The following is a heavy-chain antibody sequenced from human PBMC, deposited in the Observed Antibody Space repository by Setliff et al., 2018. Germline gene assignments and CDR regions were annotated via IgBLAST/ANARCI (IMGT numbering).Heavy chain of an antibody. CDR3: ASARPHFGVVIRSPPDY. J-gene: IGHJ4*02. D-gene: IGHD3-3*01. V-gene: IGHV7-4-1*02. Sequence: ASVKVSCKASAYTFTSYAMNWVRQAPGQGLEWMGWINTNTGNPTYAQGFTGRFVFSLDTSVSTAYLQISSLKAEDTAVYFCASARPHFGVVIRSPPDYWGQGTLVTVSS. CDR2: INTNTGNP. CDR1: AYTFTSYA.